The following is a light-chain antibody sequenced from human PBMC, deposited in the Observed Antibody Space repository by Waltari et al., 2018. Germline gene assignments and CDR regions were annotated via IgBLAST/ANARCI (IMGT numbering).Light chain of an antibody. Sequence: DIVMTQSLATLSVSPGDRATLSCRASQSVSSSLAWYQQKPGQAPRLLIYDASTRASGIPARFSGSGSGTEFTLTISSLQSEDFAIYYCQQYYNWPLTFGPGTKVDIK. CDR2: DAS. V-gene: IGKV3-15*01. CDR3: QQYYNWPLT. J-gene: IGKJ3*01. CDR1: QSVSSS.